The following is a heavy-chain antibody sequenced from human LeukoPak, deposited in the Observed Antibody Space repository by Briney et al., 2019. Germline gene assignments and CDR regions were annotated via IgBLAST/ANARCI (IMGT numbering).Heavy chain of an antibody. J-gene: IGHJ4*01. V-gene: IGHV3-23*01. CDR3: AKVIYSSRLMYFDY. CDR2: LSGSGITT. Sequence: GGSLRLSCAGSGFTFSNSAMSWVRQAPGKGLEGVSTLSGSGITTYYADSVKGRFTLSSDNSKKTLYLQMNSLRAEDTAVYYCAKVIYSSRLMYFDYWGHGTLVTVSS. D-gene: IGHD6-19*01. CDR1: GFTFSNSA.